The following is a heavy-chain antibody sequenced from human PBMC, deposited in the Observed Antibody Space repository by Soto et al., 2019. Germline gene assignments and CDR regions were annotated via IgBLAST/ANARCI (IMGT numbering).Heavy chain of an antibody. CDR2: IVQMFGTS. CDR3: NRGSEYDFWSGYL. Sequence: QARLVQSGAEVRKPGSSVKVSCKVTGGTSTRYAINWVRQAPGQGLEWLGGIVQMFGTSKYSQKFQGRVTITADTSTNIAYMELRSLRSEDTAVYYCNRGSEYDFWSGYLWGQGTLVSVSS. J-gene: IGHJ4*02. CDR1: GGTSTRYA. V-gene: IGHV1-69*06. D-gene: IGHD3-3*01.